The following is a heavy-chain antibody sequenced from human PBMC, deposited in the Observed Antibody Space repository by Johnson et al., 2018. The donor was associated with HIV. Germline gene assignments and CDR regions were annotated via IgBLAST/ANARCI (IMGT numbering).Heavy chain of an antibody. V-gene: IGHV3-53*01. J-gene: IGHJ3*02. CDR1: GFTVSSNY. D-gene: IGHD3-10*01. CDR2: IYSGGST. Sequence: VQLVESGGGLIQPGGSLRLSCAASGFTVSSNYMSWVRQAPGKGLEWVLVIYSGGSTYYADSVKGRFTISRDNSKNTLYLQMNSLRAEDTAVYYCARDASYYGSANDAFDIWGQGTMVTVSA. CDR3: ARDASYYGSANDAFDI.